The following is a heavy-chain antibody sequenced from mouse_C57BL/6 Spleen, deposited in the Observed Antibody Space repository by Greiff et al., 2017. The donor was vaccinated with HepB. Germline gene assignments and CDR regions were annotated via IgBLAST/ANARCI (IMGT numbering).Heavy chain of an antibody. J-gene: IGHJ3*01. Sequence: EVQLVESEGGLVQPGSSMKLSCTASGFTFSDYYIAWVRQVPEKGLEWVANINYDGSSTYYLDSLKSRFILSRENAKNILYLQMSSLKSEDTATYYCARGGGFAYWGQGTLVTVSA. CDR1: GFTFSDYY. CDR3: ARGGGFAY. CDR2: INYDGSST. V-gene: IGHV5-16*01.